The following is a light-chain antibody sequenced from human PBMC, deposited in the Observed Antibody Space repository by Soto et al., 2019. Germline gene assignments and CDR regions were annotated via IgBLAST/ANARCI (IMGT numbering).Light chain of an antibody. V-gene: IGLV2-14*01. CDR3: SSFTTSSTLD. Sequence: QSALTQPASVSGSPGQPITISCTGTSSDVGSFDSVAWYQHNPGKAPKLMIYDVSNRPSGVSSRFSGSKSGNTASLSISGLQTEDGANYSCSSFTTSSTLDFGTGTSSPS. CDR1: SSDVGSFDS. CDR2: DVS. J-gene: IGLJ1*01.